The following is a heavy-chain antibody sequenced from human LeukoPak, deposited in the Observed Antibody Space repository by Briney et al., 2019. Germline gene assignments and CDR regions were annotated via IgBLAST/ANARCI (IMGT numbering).Heavy chain of an antibody. CDR1: GFTFSNHA. D-gene: IGHD2-15*01. J-gene: IGHJ4*02. CDR3: AKTSVGEGRIIGSGYFDN. CDR2: ISGSGTVT. V-gene: IGHV3-23*01. Sequence: WGSLTLSCAASGFTFSNHAMNWVRQAPGKGLEWVSIISGSGTVTYYADSVKGRVTISRDNSKNTLYLQMNSLRAEDTAVYYCAKTSVGEGRIIGSGYFDNWGKGTIVSASS.